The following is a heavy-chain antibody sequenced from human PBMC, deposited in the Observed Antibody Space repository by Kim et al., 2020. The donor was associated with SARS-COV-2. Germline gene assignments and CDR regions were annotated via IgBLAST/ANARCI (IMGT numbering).Heavy chain of an antibody. D-gene: IGHD3-22*01. V-gene: IGHV3-23*01. CDR1: GFTFSSNA. Sequence: GGSLRLSCAASGFTFSSNALSWSPQAPGKGLEWVSAISGSGGRTYYADSGKGRLTISRDNSKNTLYLQMNSLRATDPAVSYCEKSPSGYYSSYFDSWGQG. CDR2: ISGSGGRT. J-gene: IGHJ4*02. CDR3: EKSPSGYYSSYFDS.